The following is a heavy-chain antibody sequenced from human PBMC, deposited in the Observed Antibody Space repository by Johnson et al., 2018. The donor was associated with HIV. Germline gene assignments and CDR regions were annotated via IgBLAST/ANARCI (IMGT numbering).Heavy chain of an antibody. CDR1: GFTFSSSG. J-gene: IGHJ3*02. CDR3: ARGMARIAFDI. V-gene: IGHV3-33*01. D-gene: IGHD5-24*01. CDR2: IKQDGSEK. Sequence: QVQLVESGGGVVQPGRSLRLSCAASGFTFSSSGMHWVRQAPGKGLEWVANIKQDGSEKYYVDCVKVRFTISRDNSKNTRYLQMNSLRAEDTAVCYCARGMARIAFDIWGQGTMVTVSS.